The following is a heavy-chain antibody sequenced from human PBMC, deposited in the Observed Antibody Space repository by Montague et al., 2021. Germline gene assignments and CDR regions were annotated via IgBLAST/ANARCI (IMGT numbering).Heavy chain of an antibody. CDR1: GFTFSSYW. J-gene: IGHJ3*02. CDR3: ARDPGYCSSAGCKGDAFDI. CDR2: IKQDGSAK. V-gene: IGHV3-7*05. Sequence: SRRLSCAASGFTFSSYWMTWVRQAPGKGLEWVANIKQDGSAKYYVDSVKGRFTISRDNAKNSLYLQMNSLRAEDTAVYYCARDPGYCSSAGCKGDAFDIWGQGTMVTVSS. D-gene: IGHD2-2*01.